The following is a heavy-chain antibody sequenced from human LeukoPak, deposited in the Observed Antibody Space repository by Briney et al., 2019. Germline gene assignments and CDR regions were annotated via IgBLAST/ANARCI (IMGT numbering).Heavy chain of an antibody. CDR3: VGTFTVFGVISTIA. V-gene: IGHV3-23*01. J-gene: IGHJ4*02. CDR1: GFTFSSFS. D-gene: IGHD3-3*01. Sequence: GGSLRLSCAASGFTFSSFSMNWIRQAPGKGPEWVSSISLSGDKRGDNTFYAASVRGRFSISRDNSQNTVFLQMSSLRVDDTAAYYCVGTFTVFGVISTIAWGQGTLVSVSS. CDR2: ISLSGDKRGDNT.